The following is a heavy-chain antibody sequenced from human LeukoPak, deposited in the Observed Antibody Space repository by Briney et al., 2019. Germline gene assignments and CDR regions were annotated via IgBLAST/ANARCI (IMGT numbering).Heavy chain of an antibody. D-gene: IGHD6-13*01. CDR2: IIPIFGTA. Sequence: GASVKVSCKASGGTFSSYAISWVRQAPGQGLEWMGGIIPIFGTANYAQKFQGRVTITADKSTSTAYMELSSLRSKDTAVYYCARGRGSSWWNDAFDIWGQGTMVTVSS. CDR1: GGTFSSYA. CDR3: ARGRGSSWWNDAFDI. J-gene: IGHJ3*02. V-gene: IGHV1-69*06.